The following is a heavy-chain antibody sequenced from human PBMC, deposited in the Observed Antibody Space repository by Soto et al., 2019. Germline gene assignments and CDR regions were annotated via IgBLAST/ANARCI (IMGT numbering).Heavy chain of an antibody. CDR1: GYTFTGYY. Sequence: QVQLVQSGAEVKKPGAAVKVSCKASGYTFTGYYMHWVRQAPGQGLEWMGWINPNSGGTNYAQQFQGRVNMTRHTSISTAYMELSRLRSDDTAVYYCARGLVAGTTLDYWGQGTLVTVSS. V-gene: IGHV1-2*02. J-gene: IGHJ4*02. CDR2: INPNSGGT. CDR3: ARGLVAGTTLDY. D-gene: IGHD6-19*01.